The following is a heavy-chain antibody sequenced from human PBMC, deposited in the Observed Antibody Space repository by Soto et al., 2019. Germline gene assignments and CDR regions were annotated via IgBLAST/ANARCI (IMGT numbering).Heavy chain of an antibody. D-gene: IGHD5-12*01. J-gene: IGHJ6*03. CDR1: SGSISSSNW. Sequence: SETLSLTCAVSSGSISSSNWWSWVRQPPGKGLEWIGEIYHSGSTNYNPSLKSRVTISVDKSKNQFSLKLSSVTAADTAVYYCARVATTKVGYYYYYMDVWGKGTTVTVSS. V-gene: IGHV4-4*02. CDR3: ARVATTKVGYYYYYMDV. CDR2: IYHSGST.